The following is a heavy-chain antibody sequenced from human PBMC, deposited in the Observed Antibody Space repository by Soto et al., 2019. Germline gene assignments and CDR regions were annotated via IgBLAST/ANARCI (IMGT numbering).Heavy chain of an antibody. CDR1: GGSISSYY. D-gene: IGHD6-6*01. J-gene: IGHJ4*02. CDR3: ARMGGEYSSSSRAIDY. V-gene: IGHV4-59*08. Sequence: QVQLQESGPGLVKPSETLSLTCTVSGGSISSYYWSWIRQPPGKGLEWIGYIYYSGSTNYNPSLKSRVTISVDTSKNQFSLKLSSVTAADTAVYYCARMGGEYSSSSRAIDYWGQGTLVTVSS. CDR2: IYYSGST.